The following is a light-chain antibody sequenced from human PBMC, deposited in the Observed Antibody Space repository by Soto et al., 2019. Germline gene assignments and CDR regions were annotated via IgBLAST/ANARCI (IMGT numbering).Light chain of an antibody. CDR3: SSSSGGNNAGV. V-gene: IGLV2-8*01. J-gene: IGLJ1*01. Sequence: QSALTQPPSASGSPGQSVTISCTGTSSDVGGYKYVSWYQQHPGKAPKLMIFEVNKRPSGVPDRFSGSKSGNTASLTVSGLQAEDEDDYYCSSSSGGNNAGVFGTGTKVTVL. CDR1: SSDVGGYKY. CDR2: EVN.